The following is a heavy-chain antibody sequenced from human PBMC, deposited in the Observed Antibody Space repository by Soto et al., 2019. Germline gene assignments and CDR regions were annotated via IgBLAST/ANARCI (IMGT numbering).Heavy chain of an antibody. V-gene: IGHV2-5*02. J-gene: IGHJ4*02. Sequence: SXPMLVNPTQTLTLTCTFSGFSLSTSVVGVGWIRQPPGKALEWLAPIYWDDDKRYSPSLKSRLTITKDTSKNQVVPTMTNMDPVDTATYYCAHEQLVYFDYWGQGTLVTVSS. D-gene: IGHD6-13*01. CDR1: GFSLSTSVVG. CDR3: AHEQLVYFDY. CDR2: IYWDDDK.